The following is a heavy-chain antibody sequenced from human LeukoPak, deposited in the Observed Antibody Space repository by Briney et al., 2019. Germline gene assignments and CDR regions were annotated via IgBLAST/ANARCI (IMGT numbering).Heavy chain of an antibody. CDR1: GFTFSSYA. D-gene: IGHD2-15*01. CDR3: APDLRGAAWSLDY. V-gene: IGHV3-23*01. CDR2: ISGSGGST. Sequence: GGSLRLSCAASGFTFSSYAMSWVRQAPGKGLEWVSAISGSGGSTNYADSVKGRFTISRDNAKNSLYLQMNSLRAEDTAVYYCAPDLRGAAWSLDYWGQGTLVTVSS. J-gene: IGHJ4*02.